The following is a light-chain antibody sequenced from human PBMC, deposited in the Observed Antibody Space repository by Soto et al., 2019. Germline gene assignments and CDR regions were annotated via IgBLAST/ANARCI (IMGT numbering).Light chain of an antibody. Sequence: EIVLTQSPGTLSLSPGERATLSCRASQSVSSTSLAWYQQIPGQAPRLVIYGASTRATGIPDRFSGSGSGTDFTLTISRLEAEDSAVYYCQQRKTFGQGTKVELK. J-gene: IGKJ1*01. CDR1: QSVSSTS. CDR2: GAS. CDR3: QQRKT. V-gene: IGKV3-20*01.